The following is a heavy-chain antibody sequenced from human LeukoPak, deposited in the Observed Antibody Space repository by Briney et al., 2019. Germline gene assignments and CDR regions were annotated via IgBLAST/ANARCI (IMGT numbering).Heavy chain of an antibody. CDR1: GGSFSGYY. D-gene: IGHD6-13*01. V-gene: IGHV4-34*01. CDR3: ARGRYLTTLGGAAAGFLDS. J-gene: IGHJ4*02. CDR2: INHSGST. Sequence: PSETLSLTCAVYGGSFSGYYWSWIRQPPGKGLEWIGEINHSGSTNYNPSLKRRVTISVDTSQKQFSLRLTSVTAADTAVYYCARGRYLTTLGGAAAGFLDSWGRGTLVTVSS.